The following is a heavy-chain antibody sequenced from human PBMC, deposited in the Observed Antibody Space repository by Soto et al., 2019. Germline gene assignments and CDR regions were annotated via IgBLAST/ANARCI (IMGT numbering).Heavy chain of an antibody. CDR3: ARVALRFFAGDY. V-gene: IGHV4-30-4*01. J-gene: IGHJ4*02. Sequence: QVQLQESGPGLVKPSQTLSLTCTVSGGSISSGDYYWSWIRQPPGKGLEWIGHIYYSGSTYYNPSLRSRVTISVDTSKYQFSLKLSSVTAADTAVYYFARVALRFFAGDYWGQGTLVTVSS. D-gene: IGHD3-3*01. CDR2: IYYSGST. CDR1: GGSISSGDYY.